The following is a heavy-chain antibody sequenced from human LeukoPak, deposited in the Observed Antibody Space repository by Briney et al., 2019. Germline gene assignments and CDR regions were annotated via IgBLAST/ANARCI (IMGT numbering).Heavy chain of an antibody. V-gene: IGHV4-39*01. D-gene: IGHD3-16*02. CDR1: GGSISSSSYY. CDR3: ARQMITFGGVIVTFDY. Sequence: SETLPLTCTVSGGSISSSSYYWGWLRQPPGKGLEWIGSIYYSGSTYYNASLKSRVTIFVDTSKNQFSLKLSSVTAADTAVYYCARQMITFGGVIVTFDYWGQGSLVTVSS. J-gene: IGHJ4*02. CDR2: IYYSGST.